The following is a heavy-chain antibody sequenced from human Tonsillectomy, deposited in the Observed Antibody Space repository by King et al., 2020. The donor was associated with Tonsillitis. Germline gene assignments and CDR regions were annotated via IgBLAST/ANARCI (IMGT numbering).Heavy chain of an antibody. Sequence: EQLVQSGAEVKKPGSSVKVSCKASGGTFSGYAISWVRQAPGQGLEWLGRIIPLFGTAIYAQTFQDRVTITADESTSTAYMELSSLRSADTAVYFCARVKEGGDYLSPFDFWGQGTLVTVSS. CDR1: GGTFSGYA. D-gene: IGHD4-17*01. J-gene: IGHJ4*02. V-gene: IGHV1-69*18. CDR2: IIPLFGTA. CDR3: ARVKEGGDYLSPFDF.